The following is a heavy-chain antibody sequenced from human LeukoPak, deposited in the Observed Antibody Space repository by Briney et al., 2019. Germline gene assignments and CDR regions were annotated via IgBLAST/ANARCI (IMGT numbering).Heavy chain of an antibody. V-gene: IGHV1-8*01. J-gene: IGHJ4*02. CDR2: MNPNSGNT. CDR1: GYTFTSYD. D-gene: IGHD3-10*01. Sequence: ASVKVSCKASGYTFTSYDINWVRQAPGQGLEWMGWMNPNSGNTGYAQKFQGRVTMTRNTSISTAYMELSSLRSEDTAVYYCARGFRELYYKGAFDYWGQGTLVTVSS. CDR3: ARGFRELYYKGAFDY.